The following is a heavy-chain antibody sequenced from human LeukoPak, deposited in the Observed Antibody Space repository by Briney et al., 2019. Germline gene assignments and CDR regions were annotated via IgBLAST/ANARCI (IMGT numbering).Heavy chain of an antibody. V-gene: IGHV1-8*02. CDR1: GYTFTGYY. J-gene: IGHJ4*02. CDR2: MNPNSGNT. Sequence: ASVKVSCKASGYTFTGYYMHWVRQAPGQGLEWMGWMNPNSGNTGYAQKFQGRVTMTRNTSISTAYMELSSLRSEDTAVYYCARVSYGDYVLLGYWGQGTLVTVSS. D-gene: IGHD4-17*01. CDR3: ARVSYGDYVLLGY.